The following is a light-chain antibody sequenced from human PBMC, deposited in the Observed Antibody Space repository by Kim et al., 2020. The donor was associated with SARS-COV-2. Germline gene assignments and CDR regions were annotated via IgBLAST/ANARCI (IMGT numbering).Light chain of an antibody. Sequence: GQRVAILCSGATSNIGTNSINWNQHLPGTAPKPLIYNNNQRPSGVPDRFSGSKSGTSASLAISGLQSEDEADYYCAAWDDSLNGPVFGGGTQLTVL. J-gene: IGLJ2*01. CDR2: NNN. CDR1: TSNIGTNS. V-gene: IGLV1-44*01. CDR3: AAWDDSLNGPV.